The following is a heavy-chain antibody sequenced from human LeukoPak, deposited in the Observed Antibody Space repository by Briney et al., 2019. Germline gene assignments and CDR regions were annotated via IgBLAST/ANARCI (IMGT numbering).Heavy chain of an antibody. J-gene: IGHJ4*02. CDR3: ARSMSNGGFRLDY. CDR2: TYYRSKWSF. Sequence: SQTLSLTCAIAGDSVPSKNPAWNWIRQSPSRGLEWLGRTYYRSKWSFDYAVSVEGRITIKPDTSKNQFSLQLNSVTPEDTAVYYCARSMSNGGFRLDYWGQGSLVTVSS. D-gene: IGHD4-11*01. CDR1: GDSVPSKNPA. V-gene: IGHV6-1*01.